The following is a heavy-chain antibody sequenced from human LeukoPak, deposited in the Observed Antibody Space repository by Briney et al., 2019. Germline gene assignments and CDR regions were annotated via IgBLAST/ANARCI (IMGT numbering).Heavy chain of an antibody. Sequence: SETLSLTCTVSGGSISGHYWTWIRQPPGKGLEWIGQIHYSGRPDYDPSLKSRVTISVDTSKNQLSLKVTSVTGADTAVYYCARFGVDYDMDVWGQGTTVTVSS. CDR2: IHYSGRP. CDR3: ARFGVDYDMDV. CDR1: GGSISGHY. J-gene: IGHJ6*02. V-gene: IGHV4-59*11. D-gene: IGHD3-16*01.